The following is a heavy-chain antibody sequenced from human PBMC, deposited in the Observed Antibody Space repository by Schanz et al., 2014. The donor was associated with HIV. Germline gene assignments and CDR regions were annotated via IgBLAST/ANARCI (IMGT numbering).Heavy chain of an antibody. CDR2: ISYDGRNK. V-gene: IGHV3-30*18. J-gene: IGHJ4*02. D-gene: IGHD3-22*01. CDR3: AKPEYDSRGNSQSHFDY. CDR1: GFSFDTFG. Sequence: QVQLVESGGGVVQPGRSLRLSCAGSGFSFDTFGIHWVRQAPGKGLEWLAVISYDGRNKKFANSGNGRFTISRDNSKNTLYLQMTTLRIDDTAVYYCAKPEYDSRGNSQSHFDYWGQGTLVTVSS.